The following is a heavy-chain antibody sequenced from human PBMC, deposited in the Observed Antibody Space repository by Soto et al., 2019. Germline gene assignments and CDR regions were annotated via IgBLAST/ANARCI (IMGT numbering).Heavy chain of an antibody. CDR2: ISGSGGST. Sequence: PGGSLRLSCASSGFTFSSYAMSLVRQAPGKGLEWVSAISGSGGSTYYADSVKGRFTISRDNSKNTLYLQMNSLRAEDTAVYYYAKGPGDGRLAPWGQGTLVTVSS. J-gene: IGHJ5*02. D-gene: IGHD3-16*01. CDR3: AKGPGDGRLAP. CDR1: GFTFSSYA. V-gene: IGHV3-23*01.